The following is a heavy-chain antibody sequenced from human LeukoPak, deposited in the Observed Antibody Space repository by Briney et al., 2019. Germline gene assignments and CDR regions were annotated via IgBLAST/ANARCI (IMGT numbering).Heavy chain of an antibody. CDR3: ARAGRRGSYYYYYYYYMDV. J-gene: IGHJ6*03. CDR2: INHSGST. D-gene: IGHD1-26*01. V-gene: IGHV4-34*01. CDR1: GGSFSGYY. Sequence: SETLSLTCAVYGGSFSGYYWSWIRQPPGKGLEWIGEINHSGSTNYNPSLKSRVTISVDTSKNQFSLKLSSVTAADTAVYYCARAGRRGSYYYYYYYYMDVWGKGTTVTVSS.